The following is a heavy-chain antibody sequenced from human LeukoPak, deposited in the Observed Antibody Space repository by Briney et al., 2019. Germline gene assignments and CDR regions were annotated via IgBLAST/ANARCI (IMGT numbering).Heavy chain of an antibody. J-gene: IGHJ5*02. V-gene: IGHV4-34*01. CDR1: GGSFSGYY. CDR3: ARVATYYYGSGSYSNWFDP. CDR2: INHSGST. D-gene: IGHD3-10*01. Sequence: SETLSLTCAVYGGSFSGYYWSWIRQPPGKGLEWIGEINHSGSTNYNPSLKGRVTISVDTSKNQFSLKLSSVTAADTAVYYCARVATYYYGSGSYSNWFDPWGQGTLVTVSS.